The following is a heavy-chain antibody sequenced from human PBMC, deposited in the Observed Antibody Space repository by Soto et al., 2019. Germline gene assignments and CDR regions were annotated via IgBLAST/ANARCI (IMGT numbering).Heavy chain of an antibody. CDR3: ARSYYDILTGYPNWFDP. D-gene: IGHD3-9*01. J-gene: IGHJ5*02. V-gene: IGHV4-39*01. CDR2: IYYSGST. CDR1: GGSISSSSYY. Sequence: SETLSLTCTVSGGSISSSSYYCGGTRHPPRKGLEWSGSIYYSGSTYYNPSLKSRVTISVDTSNSQFCRKLCSVSATDTAVYYCARSYYDILTGYPNWFDPWGQGTLVTVAS.